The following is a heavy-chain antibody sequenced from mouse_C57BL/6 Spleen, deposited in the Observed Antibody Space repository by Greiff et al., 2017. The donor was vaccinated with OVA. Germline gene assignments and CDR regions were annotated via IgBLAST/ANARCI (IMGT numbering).Heavy chain of an antibody. Sequence: EVKLVESGGGLVQPGGSLKLSCAASGFTFSDYYMYWVRQTPEKRLEWVAYISNGGGSTYSPDTVKGRFTISRDKAKNTLYLQMSRLKSEDTAMYYCARHYGTRGSFAYWGQGTLVTVSA. CDR1: GFTFSDYY. CDR3: ARHYGTRGSFAY. V-gene: IGHV5-12*01. CDR2: ISNGGGST. D-gene: IGHD1-1*01. J-gene: IGHJ3*01.